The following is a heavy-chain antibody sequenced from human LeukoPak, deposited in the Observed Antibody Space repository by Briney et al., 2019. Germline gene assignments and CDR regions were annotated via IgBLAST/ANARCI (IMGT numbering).Heavy chain of an antibody. CDR1: GFTFSTFA. J-gene: IGHJ5*02. D-gene: IGHD3-22*01. CDR3: AREGLSGYYLNWFDP. CDR2: IFPSGGEI. Sequence: GGSLRLSCAASGFTFSTFAMIWVRQPPGKGLEWVSSIFPSGGEIHYADSVRGRFTISRDNSKNTLYLQMNSLRAEDTAVYYCAREGLSGYYLNWFDPWGQGTLVTISS. V-gene: IGHV3-23*01.